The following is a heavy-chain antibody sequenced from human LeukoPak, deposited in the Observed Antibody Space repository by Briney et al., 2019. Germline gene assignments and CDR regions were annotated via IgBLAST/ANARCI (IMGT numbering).Heavy chain of an antibody. D-gene: IGHD2-15*01. Sequence: SETLSLTCTVSGGSISTYYWSWIRQPPGKGLEWIGEINHSGSTNYNPSLKSRVTISVDTSKNQFSLKLSSVTAADTAVYYCARRIAGLYDYYYYMDVWGKGTTVTVSS. CDR1: GGSISTYY. J-gene: IGHJ6*03. CDR2: INHSGST. V-gene: IGHV4-34*01. CDR3: ARRIAGLYDYYYYMDV.